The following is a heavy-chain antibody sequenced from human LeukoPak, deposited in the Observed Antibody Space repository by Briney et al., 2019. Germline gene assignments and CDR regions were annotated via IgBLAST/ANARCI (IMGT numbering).Heavy chain of an antibody. V-gene: IGHV3-74*01. D-gene: IGHD6-13*01. CDR1: GFTFSTYW. Sequence: GGSLRLSCAASGFTFSTYWMHWVRQAPGKGLVWVSRIDSDGSTTSYADSVKGRFTNSRDNAKNTLYLQMNSLRAEDTAVYYCARGTRGSWVDCWGQGTLVTVSS. CDR2: IDSDGSTT. CDR3: ARGTRGSWVDC. J-gene: IGHJ4*02.